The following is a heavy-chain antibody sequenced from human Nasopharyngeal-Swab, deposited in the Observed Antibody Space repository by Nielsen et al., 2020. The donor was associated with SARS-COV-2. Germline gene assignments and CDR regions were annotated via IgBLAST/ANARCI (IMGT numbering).Heavy chain of an antibody. CDR3: AREDGYAFDI. CDR1: GFTFSSYG. D-gene: IGHD5-24*01. J-gene: IGHJ3*02. V-gene: IGHV3-33*01. Sequence: GESLKISCAASGFTFSSYGMHWVRQAPGKGLEWVAVIWYDGSNKYYADSVKGRFTISRDNSKNTLYLQMNSLRAEDTAVYYCAREDGYAFDIWGQGTMVTVSS. CDR2: IWYDGSNK.